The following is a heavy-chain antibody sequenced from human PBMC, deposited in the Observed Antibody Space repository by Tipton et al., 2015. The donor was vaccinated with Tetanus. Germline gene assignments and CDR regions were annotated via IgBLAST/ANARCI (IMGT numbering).Heavy chain of an antibody. V-gene: IGHV4-59*01. Sequence: TLSLTCTVSGGSISSYYWSWIRQPPGKGLEWIGYIYYSGSTNYNPSLKSRVTISVDTSKNQFSLKLSSVTAADTAVYYCAGGGIPAAGGGLDYWGQGTLVTVSS. CDR1: GGSISSYY. CDR2: IYYSGST. J-gene: IGHJ4*02. D-gene: IGHD2-2*01. CDR3: AGGGIPAAGGGLDY.